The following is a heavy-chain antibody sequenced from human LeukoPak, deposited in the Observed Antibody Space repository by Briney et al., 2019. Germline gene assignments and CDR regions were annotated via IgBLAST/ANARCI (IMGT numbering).Heavy chain of an antibody. CDR1: GGSISSYY. J-gene: IGHJ6*02. Sequence: SETLSLTCTVSGGSISSYYWSWIRQPPGKGLEWIGYIYYSGSTNYNPSLKSRGSISVDTSKNQFSLKLSSVTAADTAVYYCARDSIGYCSSTSCYVNEGSDAYYYYYGMDVWGQGTTVTVSS. V-gene: IGHV4-59*01. CDR3: ARDSIGYCSSTSCYVNEGSDAYYYYYGMDV. D-gene: IGHD2-2*01. CDR2: IYYSGST.